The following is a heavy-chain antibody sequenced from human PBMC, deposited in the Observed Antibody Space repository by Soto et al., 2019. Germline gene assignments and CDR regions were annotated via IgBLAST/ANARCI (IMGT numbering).Heavy chain of an antibody. CDR1: GGSISSYY. CDR2: IYYSGST. Sequence: SETLSLTCTVSGGSISSYYWSWIRQPPGKGLEWIGYIYYSGSTNYNPSLKSRVTISVDTSKNQFSLKLSSVTAADTAVYYCARDRNSYGYSDYWGQGTLVTVS. CDR3: ARDRNSYGYSDY. V-gene: IGHV4-59*01. J-gene: IGHJ4*02. D-gene: IGHD5-18*01.